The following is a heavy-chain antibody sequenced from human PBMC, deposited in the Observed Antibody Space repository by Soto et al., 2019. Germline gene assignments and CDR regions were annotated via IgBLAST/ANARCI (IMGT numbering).Heavy chain of an antibody. Sequence: QVQLQESGPGLVKPSETLSLTCTVSGGSTRNYFWSWIRQPPGKGLEWIGCIYYSGTTNYNSSLKSRGTRALYTSKNQVSRRLRSVTAADTAVYYCARYVNPYDTAVWFDPWGQGTLVTVSS. CDR1: GGSTRNYF. V-gene: IGHV4-59*01. CDR3: ARYVNPYDTAVWFDP. J-gene: IGHJ5*02. D-gene: IGHD3-9*01. CDR2: IYYSGTT.